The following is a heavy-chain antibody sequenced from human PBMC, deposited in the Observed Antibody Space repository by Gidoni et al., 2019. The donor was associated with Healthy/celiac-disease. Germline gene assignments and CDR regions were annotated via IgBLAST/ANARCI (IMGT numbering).Heavy chain of an antibody. V-gene: IGHV3-30*18. Sequence: QVQLVESGGGVVQPGRSLRLSCADSGFTFSSYGMQWVRQAPGKGLEWAAGISYYGSNKYYADSVKGRFTISSDNSKNTLYLQMNSLRADDTAVYYCAKDALDYYDSSGYYICGMDVWGQGTTVTVSS. J-gene: IGHJ6*02. D-gene: IGHD3-22*01. CDR2: ISYYGSNK. CDR1: GFTFSSYG. CDR3: AKDALDYYDSSGYYICGMDV.